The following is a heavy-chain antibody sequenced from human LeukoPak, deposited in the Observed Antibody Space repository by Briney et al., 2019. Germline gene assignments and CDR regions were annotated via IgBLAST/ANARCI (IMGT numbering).Heavy chain of an antibody. CDR2: IYYSGST. D-gene: IGHD3-10*01. Sequence: SETLSLTCTVSGGSISSYYWSWIRQPPGKGLEWIGYIYYSGSTNYNPSLKSRVTITVDTSKNQFSLKLSSVTAADTAVYYCARGTWDAFDIWGQGTMVTVSS. J-gene: IGHJ3*02. CDR3: ARGTWDAFDI. V-gene: IGHV4-59*08. CDR1: GGSISSYY.